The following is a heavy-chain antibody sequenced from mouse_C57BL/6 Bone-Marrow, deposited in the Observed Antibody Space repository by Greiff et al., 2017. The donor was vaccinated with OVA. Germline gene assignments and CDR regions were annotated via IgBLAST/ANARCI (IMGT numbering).Heavy chain of an antibody. Sequence: QVKLMESGPGLAQPSPSLSLTCTASGFSLTSYGVHWVRQSPGKGLEWMGVICSGGSTAYNAAILSRLSITKDNSKRQVFFKMNSLQADDTAIYDCAKEGRKGKNFDYWGQGTTLTVSS. V-gene: IGHV2-5*01. J-gene: IGHJ2*01. CDR1: GFSLTSYG. CDR3: AKEGRKGKNFDY. CDR2: ICSGGST. D-gene: IGHD1-1*01.